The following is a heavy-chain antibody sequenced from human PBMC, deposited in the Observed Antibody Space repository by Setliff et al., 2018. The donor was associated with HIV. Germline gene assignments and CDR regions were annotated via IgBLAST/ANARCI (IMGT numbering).Heavy chain of an antibody. Sequence: TLSLTCTVSGDSISSGDYYWSWIRQPPGKGLEWIGNIYYSGSTYYNPSLKSRVTISADTSKNRFSLRLTSVTAADTAVYYSARTKADGYNGVFDSWGQGTLVTVSS. CDR2: IYYSGST. D-gene: IGHD5-12*01. V-gene: IGHV4-30-4*08. J-gene: IGHJ4*02. CDR1: GDSISSGDYY. CDR3: ARTKADGYNGVFDS.